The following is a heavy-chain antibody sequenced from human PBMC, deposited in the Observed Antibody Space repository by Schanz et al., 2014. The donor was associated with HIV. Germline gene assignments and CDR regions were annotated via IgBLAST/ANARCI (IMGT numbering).Heavy chain of an antibody. Sequence: VQLVESGGGVVQPGRSLRLSCAASGFTFITYGMHWVRQAPGKGLKWVAGISYDGSNKYYADSVKGRFTISRDSFNNTLYLHMSSLRAEDTAVYFCAKDRTDSGWYKEGPRELGEWGQGTLVTVSS. J-gene: IGHJ4*02. CDR2: ISYDGSNK. D-gene: IGHD6-19*01. CDR3: AKDRTDSGWYKEGPRELGE. V-gene: IGHV3-30*18. CDR1: GFTFITYG.